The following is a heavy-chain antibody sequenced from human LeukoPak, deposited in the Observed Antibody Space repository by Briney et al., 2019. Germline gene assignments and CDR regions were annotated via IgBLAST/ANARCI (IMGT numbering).Heavy chain of an antibody. J-gene: IGHJ4*02. CDR3: AREGYYDSSGYYHS. CDR1: DYFISSGYY. D-gene: IGHD3-22*01. Sequence: PSETLSLTCSVSDYFISSGYYWGWIRQPPGKGLEWIGSIYHSGSTYYNPSLKSRVTISVDTSKNQFSLKLSSVTAADTAVYYCAREGYYDSSGYYHSWGQGTLVTVSS. V-gene: IGHV4-38-2*02. CDR2: IYHSGST.